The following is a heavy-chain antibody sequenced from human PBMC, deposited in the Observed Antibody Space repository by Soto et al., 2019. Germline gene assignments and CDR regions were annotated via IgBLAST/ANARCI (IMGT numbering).Heavy chain of an antibody. CDR1: GAAISSTSSGDW. Sequence: QVQLQESGPGLVKPSGTLSLTCTVAGAAISSTSSGDWWSWVRQPPGKGLEWIGEIHHSGNTNYNPSLKSRVTMSVDKSKNQFSLRLSSVTAADTAVYYCAKMVGTTLIDCWGQGALVTV. CDR2: IHHSGNT. V-gene: IGHV4-4*02. J-gene: IGHJ4*02. D-gene: IGHD1-26*01. CDR3: AKMVGTTLIDC.